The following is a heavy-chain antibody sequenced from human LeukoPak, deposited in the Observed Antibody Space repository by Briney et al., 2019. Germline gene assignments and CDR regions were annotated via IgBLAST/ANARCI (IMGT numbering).Heavy chain of an antibody. CDR3: AGDSSSWYGFDY. Sequence: GGSLRLSCAASGFTFSSYGMHWVRQAPGKGLEWVAVIWYDGSNKYYADSVKGRFTISRDNSKNTLYLQMNSLRAEDTAVYYCAGDSSSWYGFDYWGQGTLVTVSS. D-gene: IGHD6-13*01. J-gene: IGHJ4*02. CDR1: GFTFSSYG. V-gene: IGHV3-33*01. CDR2: IWYDGSNK.